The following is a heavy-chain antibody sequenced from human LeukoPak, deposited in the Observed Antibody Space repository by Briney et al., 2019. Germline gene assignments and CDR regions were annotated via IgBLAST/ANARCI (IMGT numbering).Heavy chain of an antibody. J-gene: IGHJ6*03. Sequence: SETLSLTCAVYGGSFSGYYWSWIRQPPGKGLEWIGEINHSGSTNYNPSLKSRVTISVDTSKNQFSLKLSSVTAADTAVYYCARGLRRMVVVTGYYYMDVWGKGTTVPSP. CDR2: INHSGST. CDR3: ARGLRRMVVVTGYYYMDV. V-gene: IGHV4-34*01. D-gene: IGHD2-2*01. CDR1: GGSFSGYY.